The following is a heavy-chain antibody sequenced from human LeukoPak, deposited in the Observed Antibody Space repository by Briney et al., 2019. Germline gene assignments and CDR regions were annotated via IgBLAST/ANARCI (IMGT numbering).Heavy chain of an antibody. J-gene: IGHJ5*02. CDR3: ATTRGLWWFDP. CDR1: GFTFSSHE. V-gene: IGHV3-48*03. D-gene: IGHD3-10*01. CDR2: ISSSGSTI. Sequence: GGSLRLSCAASGFTFSSHEMNWVRQAPGKGLEWVSYISSSGSTIYYADSVKGRFTISRDNAKNSLYLQMNGLRAEDTAVYYCATTRGLWWFDPWGQGTLVTVSS.